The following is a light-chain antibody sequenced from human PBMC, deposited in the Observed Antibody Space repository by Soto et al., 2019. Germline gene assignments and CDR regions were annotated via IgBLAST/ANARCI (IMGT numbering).Light chain of an antibody. Sequence: EIVMTQSPATLSVSAGERATLSCRASQSISSELAWYQQRPGQPSRLLIYGASTRSTGVPDRFTGSGSGSDFTLTISGLQAEDFAVYYCQKGHNWPLTFGQGTRLEI. V-gene: IGKV3-15*01. CDR3: QKGHNWPLT. J-gene: IGKJ2*01. CDR2: GAS. CDR1: QSISSE.